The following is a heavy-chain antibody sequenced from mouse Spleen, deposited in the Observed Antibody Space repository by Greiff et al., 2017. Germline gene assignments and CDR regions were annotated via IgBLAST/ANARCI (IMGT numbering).Heavy chain of an antibody. V-gene: IGHV3-6*01. D-gene: IGHD1-1*01. J-gene: IGHJ1*01. CDR2: ISYDGSN. Sequence: VQLKQSGPGLVKPSQSLSLTCSVTGYSITSGYYWNWLRQFPGNKLEWMGYISYDGSNNYNPSLKNRISITRDTSKNQFFLKLNSVTTEDTATYYCARERDYGSSYEWYFDVWGAGTTVTVSS. CDR3: ARERDYGSSYEWYFDV. CDR1: GYSITSGYY.